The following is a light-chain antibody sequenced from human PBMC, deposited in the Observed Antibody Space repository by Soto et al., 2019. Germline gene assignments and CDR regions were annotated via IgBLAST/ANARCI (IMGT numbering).Light chain of an antibody. CDR1: QSVSTY. V-gene: IGKV1-39*01. CDR3: QQYNNYPRT. Sequence: DIQMTQSPSSLSASVGDRVTITCRAGQSVSTYLNWYQQKPDKAPKLLIYGSPGLQTGVPSRFSGSGSGTDFTLTISSLQPDDFATYFCQQYNNYPRTFGQGTKVDIK. J-gene: IGKJ1*01. CDR2: GSP.